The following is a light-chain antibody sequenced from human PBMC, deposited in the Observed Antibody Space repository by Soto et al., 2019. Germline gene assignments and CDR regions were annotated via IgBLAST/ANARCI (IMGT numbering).Light chain of an antibody. CDR3: GSYTSSSTLV. V-gene: IGLV2-14*01. CDR1: SSDVGGYNY. CDR2: DVS. J-gene: IGLJ3*02. Sequence: QSALTQPASVSGSPGQSITISCTGTSSDVGGYNYVSWYQQHPGKAPKLILYDVSNRPSGVSNRFSGSKSGNTASLTISGLQAEDESDYYCGSYTSSSTLVFGGVTKLTVL.